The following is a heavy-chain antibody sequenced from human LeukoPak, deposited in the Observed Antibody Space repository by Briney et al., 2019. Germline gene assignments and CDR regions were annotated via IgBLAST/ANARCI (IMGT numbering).Heavy chain of an antibody. V-gene: IGHV3-23*01. J-gene: IGHJ4*02. CDR1: GFTFSNYA. CDR3: AKGVGTAAAGPGVFDY. CDR2: ISSNGGTT. Sequence: GGSLRLSCAASGFTFSNYAMSWVRQGPGKGLEWVSAISSNGGTTYYADSVQGRFTISRENSKNTLYLQMNSLRAEDTAVYYCAKGVGTAAAGPGVFDYWGQGTLVTVSS. D-gene: IGHD6-13*01.